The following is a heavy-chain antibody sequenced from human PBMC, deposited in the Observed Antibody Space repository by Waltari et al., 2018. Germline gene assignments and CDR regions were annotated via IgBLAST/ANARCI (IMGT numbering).Heavy chain of an antibody. J-gene: IGHJ3*02. CDR1: GYTFNSLH. CDR2: MDPKTGNT. Sequence: QERLVQSGAEARKPGDSVKVSCKASGYTFNSLHIKWVRQGTGQGLEWMGWMDPKTGNTGYAQKFQGRVTMTSETSITTSYMDLNSLTSEDTAVYYCARGYSHDRDGAFDIWGQGTMVTVSS. V-gene: IGHV1-8*01. D-gene: IGHD4-4*01. CDR3: ARGYSHDRDGAFDI.